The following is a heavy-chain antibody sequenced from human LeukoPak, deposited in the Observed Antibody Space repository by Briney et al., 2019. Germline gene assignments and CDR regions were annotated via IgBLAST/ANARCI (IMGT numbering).Heavy chain of an antibody. V-gene: IGHV3-7*04. CDR2: IKQDGSEK. Sequence: GGSLRLSCAASGFTFSSYWMSWVRQAPGKGLEWVANIKQDGSEKYYVDSVKGRFTISRDNAKNSLYPQMNSPRAEDTAVYYCARVVGAKYYFDYWGQGTLVTVSS. J-gene: IGHJ4*02. CDR1: GFTFSSYW. D-gene: IGHD1-26*01. CDR3: ARVVGAKYYFDY.